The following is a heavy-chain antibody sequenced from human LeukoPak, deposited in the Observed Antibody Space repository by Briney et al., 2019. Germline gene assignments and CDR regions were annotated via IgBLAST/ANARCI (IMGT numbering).Heavy chain of an antibody. J-gene: IGHJ3*02. CDR3: TRDKITVTTGDTNAFDI. V-gene: IGHV3-49*04. CDR2: IRSKAYGGTT. CDR1: GFTFGDYA. Sequence: GGSLRLSCTASGFTFGDYAINWVRQAPGKGLEWVGFIRSKAYGGTTEYAASVKGRFTISRDDSKNIAYLQMNSLKTEDTAVYFCTRDKITVTTGDTNAFDIWGQGTMVTVSS. D-gene: IGHD4-17*01.